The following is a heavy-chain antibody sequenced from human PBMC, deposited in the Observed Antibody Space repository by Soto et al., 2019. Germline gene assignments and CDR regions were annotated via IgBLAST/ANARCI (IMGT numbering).Heavy chain of an antibody. Sequence: QVQLQQWGAGLLKPSETLSLTCAVYGGSFSGYYWSWIRQPPGKGLEWIGEINHSGSTNYNPSLKSRVTISVDTSKNQFALKLSSVTAADTAVYYCARGRCSSASCYLEYWGQGTLVTVSS. CDR2: INHSGST. J-gene: IGHJ4*02. CDR1: GGSFSGYY. D-gene: IGHD2-2*01. V-gene: IGHV4-34*01. CDR3: ARGRCSSASCYLEY.